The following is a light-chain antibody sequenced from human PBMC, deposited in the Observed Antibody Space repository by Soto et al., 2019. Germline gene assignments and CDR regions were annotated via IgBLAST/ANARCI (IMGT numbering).Light chain of an antibody. J-gene: IGKJ1*01. CDR3: QQYDTWPQT. V-gene: IGKV3-20*01. Sequence: EIVLTQSPGTLSLSPRERATLSCRASQSFISIYLAWYHDKPGPAPRLLIYDASTRATGLPARFSGTGSGTDFPPTVSRLPSEDFAVYYCQQYDTWPQTFGQGTRVDIK. CDR1: QSFISIY. CDR2: DAS.